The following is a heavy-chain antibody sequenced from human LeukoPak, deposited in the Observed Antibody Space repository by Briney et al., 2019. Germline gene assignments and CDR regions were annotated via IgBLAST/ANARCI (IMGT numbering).Heavy chain of an antibody. V-gene: IGHV4-61*01. CDR1: GGSISSSSYY. Sequence: SETLSLTCTVSGGSISSSSYYWGWIRQPPGKGLEWIGYIYYTGSTNYNPSLKSRVTISVHTSKNQFSLRLSSVTAADTAVYYCARDHPAGSSFDYWGQGTLVTVSS. D-gene: IGHD1-26*01. CDR3: ARDHPAGSSFDY. J-gene: IGHJ4*02. CDR2: IYYTGST.